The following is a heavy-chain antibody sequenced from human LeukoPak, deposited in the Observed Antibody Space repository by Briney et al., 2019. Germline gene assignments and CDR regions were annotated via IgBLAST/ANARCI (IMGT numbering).Heavy chain of an antibody. J-gene: IGHJ4*02. CDR3: ARLDDSSGYEFDY. D-gene: IGHD3-22*01. Sequence: GESLTISCKGSGYSFSSNWIGWVRQMPGKGLEWMGIIYPGDSDTRYSPSFQGQVTISADKSISTAYLQWSSLKASDTAMYYCARLDDSSGYEFDYWGQGTLVTVSS. V-gene: IGHV5-51*01. CDR2: IYPGDSDT. CDR1: GYSFSSNW.